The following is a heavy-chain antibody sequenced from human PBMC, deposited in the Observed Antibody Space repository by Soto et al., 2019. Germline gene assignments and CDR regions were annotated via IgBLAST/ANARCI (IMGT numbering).Heavy chain of an antibody. CDR2: IDPRDSYV. V-gene: IGHV5-10-1*01. D-gene: IGHD2-2*01. J-gene: IGHJ5*02. Sequence: PGESLKISCTGFGYTFTTFWISWVRQMPWKGLEWMGRIDPRDSYVNYSPSFQGHVTISVDKSISTAYLQWGSLKASDTAMYYCARLYCTTSTCDSWFDPWGQGTLVTVSS. CDR1: GYTFTTFW. CDR3: ARLYCTTSTCDSWFDP.